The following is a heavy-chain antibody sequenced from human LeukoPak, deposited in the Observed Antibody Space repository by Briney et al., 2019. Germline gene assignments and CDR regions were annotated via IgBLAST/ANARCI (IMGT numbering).Heavy chain of an antibody. CDR2: ISSSSSYI. J-gene: IGHJ3*02. CDR1: GFTFSSYS. Sequence: GGSLRLSCVASGFTFSSYSMNWVRQAPGKGLEWVSSISSSSSYIYYADSVKGRFTISRDNAENSLYLQMNSLRAEDTAVYYCARAVATTFYDAFDIWGQGTMVTVSS. CDR3: ARAVATTFYDAFDI. V-gene: IGHV3-21*01. D-gene: IGHD5-24*01.